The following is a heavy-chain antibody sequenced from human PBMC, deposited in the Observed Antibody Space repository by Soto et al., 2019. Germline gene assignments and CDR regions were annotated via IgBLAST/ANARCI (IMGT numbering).Heavy chain of an antibody. V-gene: IGHV5-51*01. D-gene: IGHD3-22*01. CDR1: GYSFTSYW. CDR2: IYPGDSDT. CDR3: ASPGFGYYDSSGYYNDAFDI. J-gene: IGHJ3*02. Sequence: GESLKISCKGSGYSFTSYWIGWVRQMPGKGLEWMGIIYPGDSDTRYSPSFQGQVTISADKSISTAYLQWSSLKASDTAMYYCASPGFGYYDSSGYYNDAFDIWGQGTMVTVSS.